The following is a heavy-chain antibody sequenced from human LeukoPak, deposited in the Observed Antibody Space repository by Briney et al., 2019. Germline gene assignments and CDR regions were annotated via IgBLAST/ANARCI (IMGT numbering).Heavy chain of an antibody. J-gene: IGHJ4*02. CDR2: ISSGSGSI. V-gene: IGHV3-48*01. CDR3: ARDLTYYYDSSGHDY. CDR1: GFTFSSFS. Sequence: GGSLRLSCAASGFTFSSFSMIWVRQAPGKGLEWLSYISSGSGSIYYADSVKGRFTISRDNAKNSLYLQMNSLRAEDTAVYYCARDLTYYYDSSGHDYWGQGTLVTVSS. D-gene: IGHD3-22*01.